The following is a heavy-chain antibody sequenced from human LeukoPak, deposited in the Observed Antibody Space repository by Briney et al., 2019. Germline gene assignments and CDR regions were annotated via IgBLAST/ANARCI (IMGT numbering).Heavy chain of an antibody. V-gene: IGHV5-51*01. J-gene: IGHJ6*02. CDR1: GYSFTSYW. Sequence: GESLKISCKGSGYSFTSYWISWVRQMPGKGLEWMGIIYPGDSDTRYSPSFQGQVTISADKSISTAYLQWSGLKASDTAMYYCARLRRMITFGGYYYGMDVWGQGTTVTVSS. CDR3: ARLRRMITFGGYYYGMDV. D-gene: IGHD3-16*01. CDR2: IYPGDSDT.